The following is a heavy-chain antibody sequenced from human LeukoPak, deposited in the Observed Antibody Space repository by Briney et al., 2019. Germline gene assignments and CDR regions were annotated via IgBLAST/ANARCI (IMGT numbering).Heavy chain of an antibody. CDR2: IYYSGNT. J-gene: IGHJ4*02. Sequence: SETLSLTCTVSDGSISSSSYYWGWIRQPPGKGLEWTGSIYYSGNTYYNSSLKSRITISVDTSKNQFSLKLSSVTAADTAVYYCARLSGRGTTNPFDYWGQGTLVTVSS. CDR3: ARLSGRGTTNPFDY. D-gene: IGHD1-1*01. CDR1: DGSISSSSYY. V-gene: IGHV4-39*01.